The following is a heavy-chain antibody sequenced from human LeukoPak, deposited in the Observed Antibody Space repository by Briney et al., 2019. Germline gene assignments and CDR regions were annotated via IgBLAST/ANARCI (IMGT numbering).Heavy chain of an antibody. J-gene: IGHJ4*02. CDR2: ISYSGTA. CDR3: AGGQGSESF. CDR1: GGSFSGYY. D-gene: IGHD3-10*01. Sequence: PFETLSLTCAVYGGSFSGYYWSWIRQPPGQGLEWIGHISYSGTANYNPSLQSRVTISIDTSRNQFSLKLTSVTAADTAVYYCAGGQGSESFWGQGTLGTVSS. V-gene: IGHV4-59*01.